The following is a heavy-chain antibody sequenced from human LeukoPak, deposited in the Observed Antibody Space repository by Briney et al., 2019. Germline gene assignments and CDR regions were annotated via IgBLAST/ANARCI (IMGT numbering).Heavy chain of an antibody. CDR3: ARDGARDTAMALPGNTGRYNWFDP. D-gene: IGHD5-18*01. CDR2: INPSGGST. CDR1: GYTFTSYY. V-gene: IGHV1-46*01. Sequence: GASVKVSCKASGYTFTSYYMHWVRQAPGQGLEWMGIINPSGGSTSYAQKFHGRVTMTRDTSTSTVYMELSSLRSEDTAVYYCARDGARDTAMALPGNTGRYNWFDPWGQGTLVTVSS. J-gene: IGHJ5*02.